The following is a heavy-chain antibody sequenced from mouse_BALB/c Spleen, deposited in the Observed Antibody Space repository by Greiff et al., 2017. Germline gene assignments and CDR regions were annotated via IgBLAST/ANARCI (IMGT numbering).Heavy chain of an antibody. CDR1: GYTFTSYT. CDR3: ARYDYRYAMDY. D-gene: IGHD2-14*01. CDR2: INPSSGYT. Sequence: QVQLKESAAELARPGASVKMSCKASGYTFTSYTMHWVKQRPGQGLEWIGYINPSSGYTEYNQKFKDKTTLTADKSSSTAYMQLSSLTSEDSAVYYCARYDYRYAMDYWGQGTSVTVSS. V-gene: IGHV1-4*02. J-gene: IGHJ4*01.